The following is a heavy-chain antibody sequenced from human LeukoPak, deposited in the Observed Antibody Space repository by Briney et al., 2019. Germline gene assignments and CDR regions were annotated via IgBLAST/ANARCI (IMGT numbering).Heavy chain of an antibody. CDR1: GFTFSSYS. Sequence: PGGSLRLSCAASGFTFSSYSMNWARQAPGKGLEWVSSISSSSSYIYYADSVKGRFTISRDNAKNSLYLQMNSLRAEDTAVYYCARRSGSYLGGTDYWGQGTLVTVSS. CDR3: ARRSGSYLGGTDY. D-gene: IGHD3-10*01. CDR2: ISSSSSYI. V-gene: IGHV3-21*01. J-gene: IGHJ4*02.